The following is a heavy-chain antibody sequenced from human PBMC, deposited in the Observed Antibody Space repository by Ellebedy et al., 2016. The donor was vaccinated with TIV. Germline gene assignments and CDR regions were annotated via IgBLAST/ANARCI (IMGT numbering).Heavy chain of an antibody. V-gene: IGHV3-30*14. CDR3: ARDCSSTSCSGRERNAFDI. CDR1: GFTFSNSV. J-gene: IGHJ3*02. D-gene: IGHD2-2*01. Sequence: GESLKISXTASGFTFSNSVIHWVRQAPGKGLEWVAVISFEGSNKYYAASVRDRFSVSRDNAKNSLYLQMNSLRADDTAVYYCARDCSSTSCSGRERNAFDIWGQGTVVTVSS. CDR2: ISFEGSNK.